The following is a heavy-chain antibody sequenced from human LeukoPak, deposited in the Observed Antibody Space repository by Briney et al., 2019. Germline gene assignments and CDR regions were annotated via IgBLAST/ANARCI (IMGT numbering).Heavy chain of an antibody. J-gene: IGHJ4*02. CDR3: AKDLGVVPAGFDY. CDR1: GFTFSSYA. D-gene: IGHD2-2*01. Sequence: GGSLRLSCAASGFTFSSYAVSWVRQAPGKGLEWVSAISGSGGSTYYADSVKGRFTISRDNSKNTLYLQMNSLRAEDTAVYYCAKDLGVVPAGFDYWGQGTLVTVSS. V-gene: IGHV3-23*01. CDR2: ISGSGGST.